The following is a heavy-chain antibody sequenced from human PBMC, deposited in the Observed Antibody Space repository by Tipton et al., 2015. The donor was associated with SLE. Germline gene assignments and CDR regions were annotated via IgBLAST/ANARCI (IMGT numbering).Heavy chain of an antibody. CDR2: INHRGST. CDR1: GGSFSGYY. Sequence: TLSLTCAVYGGSFSGYYWSWIRQPPGKGLEWIGEINHRGSTNYNPSLKSRVTISIDTSKNQFSLKLSSVTAADTAVYYCARGSLGYYDSSSHYFDYWGQGTLVTVSS. V-gene: IGHV4-34*01. CDR3: ARGSLGYYDSSSHYFDY. J-gene: IGHJ4*02. D-gene: IGHD3-22*01.